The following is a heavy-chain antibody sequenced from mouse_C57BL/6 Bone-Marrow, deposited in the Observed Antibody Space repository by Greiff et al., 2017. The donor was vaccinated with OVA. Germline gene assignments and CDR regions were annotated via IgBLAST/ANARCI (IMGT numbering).Heavy chain of an antibody. CDR3: ARPLYDGDPYYYAMDY. V-gene: IGHV7-3*01. D-gene: IGHD2-3*01. CDR1: GFTFTDYY. CDR2: IRNKANGYTT. Sequence: EVKLMESGGGLVQPGGSLSLSCAASGFTFTDYYMSWVRQPPGKALEWLGFIRNKANGYTTEYSASVKGRFTISRDNSQSILYLQMNALRAEDRATYYGARPLYDGDPYYYAMDYWGQGTSVTVSS. J-gene: IGHJ4*01.